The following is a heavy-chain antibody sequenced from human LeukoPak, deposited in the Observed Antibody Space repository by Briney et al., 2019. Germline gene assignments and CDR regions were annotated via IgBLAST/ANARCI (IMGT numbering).Heavy chain of an antibody. Sequence: PGGSLRLSCAASGFTFSSYAMSWVRQAPGKGLEWVSAISGSGGSTYYADSVKGRFTNSRDNSKNTLYLQMNSLRAEDTAVYYCAIAYCSGGSCYSNSVPYWGQRTLVTLSS. V-gene: IGHV3-23*01. CDR1: GFTFSSYA. D-gene: IGHD2-15*01. J-gene: IGHJ4*02. CDR3: AIAYCSGGSCYSNSVPY. CDR2: ISGSGGST.